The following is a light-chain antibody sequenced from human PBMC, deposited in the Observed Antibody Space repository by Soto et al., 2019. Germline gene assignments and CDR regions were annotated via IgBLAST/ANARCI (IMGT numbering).Light chain of an antibody. CDR1: QAISNS. CDR3: QKYHSAPFT. Sequence: DIQMTQSPSSLSASVGDRVTITCRASQAISNSLAWYQQKPGKVPKVLIYASSTLQSGVPSRFSGIGSGTDFTLIITSLQLAYVASYFCQKYHSAPFTFGPGTKLDIK. J-gene: IGKJ3*01. CDR2: ASS. V-gene: IGKV1-27*01.